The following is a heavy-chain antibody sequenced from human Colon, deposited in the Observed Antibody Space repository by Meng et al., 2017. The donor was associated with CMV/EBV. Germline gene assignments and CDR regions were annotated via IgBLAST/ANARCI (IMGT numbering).Heavy chain of an antibody. J-gene: IGHJ4*02. CDR2: ISGDSAHI. V-gene: IGHV3-21*01. Sequence: ASCFVFTNYYMNWFRQAPGKGLECVSSISGDSAHIYYADSLKGRFTISRDNARNSLYLQMNSLRGEDTAVYYCARQMTTVTSADYWGLGTLVTVSS. D-gene: IGHD4-17*01. CDR1: CFVFTNYY. CDR3: ARQMTTVTSADY.